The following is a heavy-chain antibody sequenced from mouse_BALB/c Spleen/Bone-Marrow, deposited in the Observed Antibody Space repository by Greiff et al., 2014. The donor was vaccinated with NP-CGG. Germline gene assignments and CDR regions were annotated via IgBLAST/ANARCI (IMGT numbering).Heavy chain of an antibody. Sequence: EVNVVESGGGLVKPGGSLKLSCAASGFTFRDYYMYWVRQTPEKRLEWVATISDGGTYTYYSDSVKGRFTISRDKAKNNLYLQRPIRMSEDTAMYRCVRDGDYGYAWFSYGGKGPLALVPA. V-gene: IGHV5-4*02. CDR2: ISDGGTYT. D-gene: IGHD2-14*01. CDR3: VRDGDYGYAWFSY. CDR1: GFTFRDYY. J-gene: IGHJ3*01.